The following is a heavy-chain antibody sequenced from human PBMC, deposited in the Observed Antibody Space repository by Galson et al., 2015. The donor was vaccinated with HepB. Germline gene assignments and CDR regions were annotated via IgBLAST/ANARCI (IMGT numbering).Heavy chain of an antibody. J-gene: IGHJ4*02. Sequence: SVKVSCKASGFTCTSSAVQWVRQARGQRLEWIGWIVVGSGNTNYAQKFQERVTITRDMSTSTAYMELSSLRSEDTAVYYCAADPYYYGSGSYYTNDYWGQGTLVTVSS. CDR3: AADPYYYGSGSYYTNDY. V-gene: IGHV1-58*01. D-gene: IGHD3-10*01. CDR1: GFTCTSSA. CDR2: IVVGSGNT.